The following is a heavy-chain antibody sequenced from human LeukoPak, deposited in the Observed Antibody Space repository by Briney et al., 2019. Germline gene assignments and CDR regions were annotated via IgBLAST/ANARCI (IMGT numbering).Heavy chain of an antibody. Sequence: SETLSLTCTVSGGSISSGSYYWSWIRQPAGKGLEWIGRIYTSGSTNYNPSLKSRVTISVDTSKNQFSLKLSSVTAADTAVYYCARGGAYSSSWYGGTHDAFDIWGQGTMVTVSS. D-gene: IGHD6-13*01. V-gene: IGHV4-61*02. CDR3: ARGGAYSSSWYGGTHDAFDI. CDR2: IYTSGST. J-gene: IGHJ3*02. CDR1: GGSISSGSYY.